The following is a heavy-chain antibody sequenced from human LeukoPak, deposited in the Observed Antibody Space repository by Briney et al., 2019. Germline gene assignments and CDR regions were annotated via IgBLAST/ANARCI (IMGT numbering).Heavy chain of an antibody. Sequence: SQTLSLTCTVSGGSISSGSYYWSWIQQPAGKGLEWIGRIYTSGSTNYNPSLKSRVTISVDTSKNQFSLKLSSVTAADTAVYYCAREGGYDTLDYWGQGTLVTVSS. V-gene: IGHV4-61*02. CDR2: IYTSGST. J-gene: IGHJ4*02. CDR3: AREGGYDTLDY. D-gene: IGHD5-12*01. CDR1: GGSISSGSYY.